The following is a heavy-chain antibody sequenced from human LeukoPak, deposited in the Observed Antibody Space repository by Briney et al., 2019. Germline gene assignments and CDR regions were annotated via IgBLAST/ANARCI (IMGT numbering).Heavy chain of an antibody. CDR1: GFTFNTYS. CDR2: ISSSSSYT. Sequence: PGGSLRLSCAASGFTFNTYSMNWVRQAPGKGLEWVASISSSSSYTYYADSVRGRFTISRDNAKNSLYLQMNSLRAEDTAVYYCTRVASSSGWYLANWFHPWGQGTLVTVSS. J-gene: IGHJ5*02. D-gene: IGHD6-19*01. CDR3: TRVASSSGWYLANWFHP. V-gene: IGHV3-21*01.